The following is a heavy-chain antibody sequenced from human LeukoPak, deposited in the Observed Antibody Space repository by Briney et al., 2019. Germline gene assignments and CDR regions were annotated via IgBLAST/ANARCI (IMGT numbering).Heavy chain of an antibody. CDR2: ISGSGGST. V-gene: IGHV3-23*01. D-gene: IGHD2/OR15-2a*01. CDR3: AKDYHGEYYFDY. CDR1: GFTFSSYA. Sequence: GGSLRLPCAVSGFTFSSYAMSWVRQAPGKGLEWVSAISGSGGSTYYADSVKGRFTISRDSSKSTLYLQMNSLRAEDTAVYYCAKDYHGEYYFDYWGQGTLVTVSS. J-gene: IGHJ4*02.